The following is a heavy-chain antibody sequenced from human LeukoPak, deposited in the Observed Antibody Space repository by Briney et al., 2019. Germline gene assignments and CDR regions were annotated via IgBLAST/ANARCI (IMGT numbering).Heavy chain of an antibody. D-gene: IGHD5-18*01. Sequence: ASVTVSFTSSGYTFTIYDINWVRQAPGQGMEWMGWINPNSGNTGYAQKFQGRVTMTRNTSISTAYMELSSLRSEDTAVYYCARSPWIQLGRQPLDPWGQGTLVTVSS. V-gene: IGHV1-8*02. CDR2: INPNSGNT. CDR1: GYTFTIYD. CDR3: ARSPWIQLGRQPLDP. J-gene: IGHJ5*02.